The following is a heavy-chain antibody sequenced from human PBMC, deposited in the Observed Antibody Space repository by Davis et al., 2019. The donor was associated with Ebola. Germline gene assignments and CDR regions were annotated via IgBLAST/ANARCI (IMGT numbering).Heavy chain of an antibody. Sequence: PSETLSLNCTVSGGSISSYYWSWIRQPAGKGLEWIGRIYTSGSTNYNPSLKSRVTISVDTSKNQFSLKLSSVTAADTAVYYCARDPPLSPSAFNWRSSYYMDVWGKGTTVTVSS. CDR1: GGSISSYY. CDR3: ARDPPLSPSAFNWRSSYYMDV. J-gene: IGHJ6*03. D-gene: IGHD3-16*01. V-gene: IGHV4-4*07. CDR2: IYTSGST.